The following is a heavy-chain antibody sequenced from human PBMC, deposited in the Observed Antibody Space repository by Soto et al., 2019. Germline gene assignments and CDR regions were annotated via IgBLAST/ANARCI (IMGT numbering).Heavy chain of an antibody. V-gene: IGHV3-30*18. CDR2: ISYDGSNK. D-gene: IGHD4-4*01. J-gene: IGHJ4*02. CDR3: AKDRHDYSNYFDH. CDR1: GFTFSSYG. Sequence: QVQLAESGGGVVQPGRSLRPSCAASGFTFSSYGMHWVRQAPGKGLEWVTVISYDGSNKYYVDSVKGRFTISRDNSENTLYLEMNSLRAEDTAVYYCAKDRHDYSNYFDHWGQGTLVTVSS.